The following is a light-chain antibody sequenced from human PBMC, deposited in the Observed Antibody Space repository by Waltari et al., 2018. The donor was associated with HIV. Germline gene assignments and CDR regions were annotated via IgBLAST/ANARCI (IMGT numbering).Light chain of an antibody. CDR3: SSYTSSSPVV. CDR2: EVS. V-gene: IGLV2-14*01. Sequence: QSALTQPASVSGSPGQSITIPCPGTSSDVGGYNYVSWYQQHPGKAPKLMIYEVSKRPSGVSNRFSGSKSGNTASLTISGLQAEDEADYYCSSYTSSSPVVFGGGTKLTVL. J-gene: IGLJ2*01. CDR1: SSDVGGYNY.